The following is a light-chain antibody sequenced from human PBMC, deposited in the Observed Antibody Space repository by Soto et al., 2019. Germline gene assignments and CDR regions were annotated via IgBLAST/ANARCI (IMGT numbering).Light chain of an antibody. CDR2: WAS. CDR1: QSVLSSSNNKNY. V-gene: IGKV4-1*01. J-gene: IGKJ4*01. CDR3: QHYYSSPLS. Sequence: DIVMTQSPDSLAVSLGERATINCKSSQSVLSSSNNKNYLAWYQQKPGQPTKVVIYWASTRGTGIPDLFSGRGSGTDFTLTIRSRQAYDVAVYYCQHYYSSPLSFGGGNKVESK.